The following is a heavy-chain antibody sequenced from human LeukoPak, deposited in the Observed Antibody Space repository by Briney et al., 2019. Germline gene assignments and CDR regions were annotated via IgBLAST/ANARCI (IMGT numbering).Heavy chain of an antibody. CDR1: GFTFSSYG. J-gene: IGHJ4*02. Sequence: GGSLRLSCAASGFTFSSYGMHWVRQAPGKGLEWVAVIWYDGSNKYYADSVKGRFTISRDNSKNTLYLQMNSLRAEDTAVYYCARGSSYYDSSGSDGDFDYWGQGTLVTVSS. CDR2: IWYDGSNK. D-gene: IGHD3-22*01. V-gene: IGHV3-33*01. CDR3: ARGSSYYDSSGSDGDFDY.